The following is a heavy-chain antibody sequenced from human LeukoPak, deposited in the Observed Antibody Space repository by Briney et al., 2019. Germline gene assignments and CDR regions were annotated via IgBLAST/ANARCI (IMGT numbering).Heavy chain of an antibody. Sequence: SETLSLTCTVSGGSISSGGYYWSWIRQHPGKGLEWIGYIYYSGSTYYNPSLKSRVTISVDTSKNQFSLQLNSVTPEDAAVYYCTRGKASFTVEDAFDIWGQGTMVTVSS. CDR2: IYYSGST. J-gene: IGHJ3*02. CDR3: TRGKASFTVEDAFDI. V-gene: IGHV4-31*03. D-gene: IGHD2-2*01. CDR1: GGSISSGGYY.